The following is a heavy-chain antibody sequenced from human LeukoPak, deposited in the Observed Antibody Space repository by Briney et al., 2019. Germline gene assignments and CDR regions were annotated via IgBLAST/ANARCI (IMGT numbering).Heavy chain of an antibody. Sequence: SETLSLTCSVSGGSISSDSWSWIRQPPGKGLEWIGYISYIGSTNYNPSLKSRVTVSVDTSKTQFSLKMTSVTAADTAVYYCARAVGYSYGYYWFDPWGQGTLVTVSS. D-gene: IGHD5-18*01. CDR3: ARAVGYSYGYYWFDP. V-gene: IGHV4-59*01. CDR1: GGSISSDS. J-gene: IGHJ5*02. CDR2: ISYIGST.